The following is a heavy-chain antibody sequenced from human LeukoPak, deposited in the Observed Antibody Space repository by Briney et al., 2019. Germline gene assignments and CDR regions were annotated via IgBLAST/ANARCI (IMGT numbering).Heavy chain of an antibody. CDR2: IYYSGST. CDR1: GGSISSGGYY. CDR3: ARGGYDFWSGYSGYYYGMDV. V-gene: IGHV4-31*03. Sequence: SETPSLTCTVSGGSISSGGYYWSWIRQHPGKGLEWIGYIYYSGSTYYNPSLKSRVTISVDTSKNQFSLKLSSVTAADTAVYYCARGGYDFWSGYSGYYYGMDVWGQGTTVTVSS. D-gene: IGHD3-3*01. J-gene: IGHJ6*02.